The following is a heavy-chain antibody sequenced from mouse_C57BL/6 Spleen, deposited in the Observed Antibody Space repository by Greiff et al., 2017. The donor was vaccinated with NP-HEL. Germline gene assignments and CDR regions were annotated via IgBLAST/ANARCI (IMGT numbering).Heavy chain of an antibody. J-gene: IGHJ1*03. CDR2: IWSGGST. V-gene: IGHV2-4*01. CDR1: GFSLTSYG. D-gene: IGHD2-3*01. Sequence: VKLVESGPGLVQPSQSLSITCTVSGFSLTSYGVHWVRQPPGKGLEWLGVIWSGGSTDYNAAFISRLSISKDNSKSQVFFKMNSLQADDTAIYYCAKNWGDGYYWYFDVWGTGTTVTVSS. CDR3: AKNWGDGYYWYFDV.